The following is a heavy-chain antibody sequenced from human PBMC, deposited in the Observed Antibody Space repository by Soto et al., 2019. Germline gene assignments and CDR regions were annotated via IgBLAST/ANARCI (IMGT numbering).Heavy chain of an antibody. D-gene: IGHD3-22*01. J-gene: IGHJ5*02. CDR1: GYTFYRYG. CDR2: INPSNDNT. V-gene: IGHV1-18*01. CDR3: ARDTQQDSNGYYLEWFDP. Sequence: QVQLVQSGAEVKKAGASVKVSCKASGYTFYRYGITWVRQAPGQGLEWMGWINPSNDNTNYAQKFRGRVTMTTDASTSTAHMELRSVKSDDTAVYYCARDTQQDSNGYYLEWFDPWGQGTLVTVSS.